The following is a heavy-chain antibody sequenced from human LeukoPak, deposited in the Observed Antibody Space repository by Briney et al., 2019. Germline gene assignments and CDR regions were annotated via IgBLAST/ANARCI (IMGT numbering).Heavy chain of an antibody. CDR3: ARSYYDFWSGYSFPVYFDY. D-gene: IGHD3-3*01. V-gene: IGHV4-59*08. CDR1: GGSISSYY. CDR2: NYYSGST. J-gene: IGHJ4*02. Sequence: SETLSLTCTVSGGSISSYYWSWIRQPPGKGLEWIGYNYYSGSTNYNPSLKSRVTISVDTSKNQFSLKLSSVTAADTAVYYCARSYYDFWSGYSFPVYFDYWGQGTLVTVSS.